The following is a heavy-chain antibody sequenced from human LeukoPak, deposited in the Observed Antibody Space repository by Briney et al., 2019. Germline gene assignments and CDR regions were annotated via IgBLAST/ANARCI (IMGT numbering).Heavy chain of an antibody. V-gene: IGHV4-30-4*08. Sequence: KPSETLSLTCTVSGGSISSGDYYWSWIRQPPGKGLEWIGYIYYSGSTYYNPSLKSRVTISVDTSKNQFSLKLSSVTAADTAVYYCARHETYSSSSPMEYWGQGTLVTVSS. CDR3: ARHETYSSSSPMEY. CDR1: GGSISSGDYY. D-gene: IGHD6-6*01. CDR2: IYYSGST. J-gene: IGHJ4*02.